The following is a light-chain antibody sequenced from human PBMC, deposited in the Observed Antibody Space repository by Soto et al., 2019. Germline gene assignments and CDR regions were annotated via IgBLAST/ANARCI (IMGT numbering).Light chain of an antibody. CDR2: WAS. CDR1: QSVLYSSNNKNY. J-gene: IGKJ1*01. Sequence: DIVMTQSPDSLAVSLGERATINCKPSQSVLYSSNNKNYLAWSQQKPGQPPKLLIYWASTRESGVPDRFSGSGSGTDFTLTISSLQSEDVAVYYCQQYYSTPPTFGQGTKVEIK. V-gene: IGKV4-1*01. CDR3: QQYYSTPPT.